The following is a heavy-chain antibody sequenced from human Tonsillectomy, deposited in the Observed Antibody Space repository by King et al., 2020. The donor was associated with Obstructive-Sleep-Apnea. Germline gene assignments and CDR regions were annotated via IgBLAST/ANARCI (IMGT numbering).Heavy chain of an antibody. V-gene: IGHV3-21*01. J-gene: IGHJ6*02. CDR2: ISSSSTYI. D-gene: IGHD2-15*01. CDR3: ASEGEAMGVGVAAYYYYYGLDV. CDR1: GFTFSSYS. Sequence: VQLVESGGGLVKPGGSLRLSCAASGFTFSSYSMNWVRQAPGKGLEWVSSISSSSTYIYYADSVKGRFTISRDNAKNSLYLQMNNLRAEDTAVYYCASEGEAMGVGVAAYYYYYGLDVWGQGTTVTVSS.